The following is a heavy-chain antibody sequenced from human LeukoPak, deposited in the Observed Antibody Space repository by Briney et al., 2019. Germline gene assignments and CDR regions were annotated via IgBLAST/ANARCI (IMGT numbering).Heavy chain of an antibody. CDR3: ARLYSGSYYYYHGMDV. CDR1: GYTFTSYD. Sequence: GASVKVSCKASGYTFTSYDINWVRQATGQGLEWMGWMNPNSGNTGYAQKFQGRVTMTRNTSISTAYMELSSLRSEDTAVYYCARLYSGSYYYYHGMDVWGQGTTVTVSS. CDR2: MNPNSGNT. V-gene: IGHV1-8*01. D-gene: IGHD1-26*01. J-gene: IGHJ6*02.